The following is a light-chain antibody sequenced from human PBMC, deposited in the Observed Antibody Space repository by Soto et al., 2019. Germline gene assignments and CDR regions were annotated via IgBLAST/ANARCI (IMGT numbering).Light chain of an antibody. CDR2: GAS. Sequence: EIVLTQSPGTPSLSPGERATLSCRASQSVSSSYLAWYQQKPGQAPRLLIYGASSRATGIPDRFSGSGSGTDFTLTISSLQPEDFATYYCQQSYSTPWTFGQGTKVEIK. CDR1: QSVSSSY. V-gene: IGKV3-20*01. J-gene: IGKJ1*01. CDR3: QQSYSTPWT.